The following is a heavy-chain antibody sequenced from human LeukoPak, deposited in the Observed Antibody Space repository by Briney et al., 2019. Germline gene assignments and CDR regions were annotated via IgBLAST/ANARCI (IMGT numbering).Heavy chain of an antibody. CDR2: ISSSSSYI. J-gene: IGHJ4*02. Sequence: PGGSLRLSCAASGFTFSSYSMNWVRQAPGKGLEWVSSISSSSSYIYYADSVKGRFTISRDNAKNSLYLQMNSLRAEDTAVYCCASLPYYDFWSGYEYDDYWGQGTLVTVSS. CDR3: ASLPYYDFWSGYEYDDY. CDR1: GFTFSSYS. D-gene: IGHD3-3*01. V-gene: IGHV3-21*01.